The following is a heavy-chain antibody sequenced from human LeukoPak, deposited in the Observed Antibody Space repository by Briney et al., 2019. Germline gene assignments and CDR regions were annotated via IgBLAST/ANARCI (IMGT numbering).Heavy chain of an antibody. V-gene: IGHV4-39*01. Sequence: SETLSLTCTVSGASISSSSYYRGWIRQPPGKGLEWIGSIYYSGSTYYNPSLKSRVTISVDTSKNQFSLKLSSVTAADTAVYYCARPRGYDSTGYYYGYFDLWGRGTLVTVSS. CDR2: IYYSGST. CDR1: GASISSSSYY. CDR3: ARPRGYDSTGYYYGYFDL. J-gene: IGHJ2*01. D-gene: IGHD3-22*01.